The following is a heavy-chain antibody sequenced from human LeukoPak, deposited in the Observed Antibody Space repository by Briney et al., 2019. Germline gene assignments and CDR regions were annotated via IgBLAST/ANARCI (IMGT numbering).Heavy chain of an antibody. V-gene: IGHV4-31*03. CDR1: GGSISSGGYY. D-gene: IGHD1/OR15-1a*01. J-gene: IGHJ6*03. Sequence: SETLSLTCTVSGGSISSGGYYWSWIRQRPGKGLEWIGYIYYSGSTYYNPSLKSRVTISVDTSKNQFSLKLSSVTAADTAVYYCAREYLVGNKQTSYMDVWGKGTTVTVSS. CDR3: AREYLVGNKQTSYMDV. CDR2: IYYSGST.